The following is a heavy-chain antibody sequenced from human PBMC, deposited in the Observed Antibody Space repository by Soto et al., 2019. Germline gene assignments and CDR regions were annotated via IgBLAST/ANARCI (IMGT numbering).Heavy chain of an antibody. J-gene: IGHJ4*02. Sequence: SETLSLTCTVSGGSINTGDFYWSWIRQPPGKGLEWIGYFYYTGTTKYNPSLESRVTISADTSKNQFSLNLTSVTAADTAVYYCARISYWVKDYWGQGALVTVSS. CDR3: ARISYWVKDY. CDR1: GGSINTGDFY. D-gene: IGHD2-8*02. V-gene: IGHV4-61*08. CDR2: FYYTGTT.